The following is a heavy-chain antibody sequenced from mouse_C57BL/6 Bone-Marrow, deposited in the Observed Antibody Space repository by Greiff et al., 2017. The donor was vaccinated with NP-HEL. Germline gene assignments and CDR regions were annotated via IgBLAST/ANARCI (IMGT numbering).Heavy chain of an antibody. CDR3: ARHYGSTSYAMDY. J-gene: IGHJ4*01. CDR2: IYPRSGNT. CDR1: GYTFTSYG. V-gene: IGHV1-81*01. Sequence: VQLQQSGAELARPGASVKLSCKASGYTFTSYGISWVKQSTGQGLEWIGEIYPRSGNTYYTEKFKGKATLTADKSSSTEYMERRSLTSEDSAGYCCARHYGSTSYAMDYWGQGTSVTVSS. D-gene: IGHD1-1*01.